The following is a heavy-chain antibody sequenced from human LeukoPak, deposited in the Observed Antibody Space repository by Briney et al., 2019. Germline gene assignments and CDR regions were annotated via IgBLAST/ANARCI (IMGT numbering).Heavy chain of an antibody. D-gene: IGHD3-22*01. V-gene: IGHV4-4*07. Sequence: SETLSLTCTVSGGSISRYYWSWIRQPAGKGLEWIGRIYTSGSTNYNPSLKSRVTISVDTYKNQFSLKLSSVTAADTAVYYCASLTTAEAFDIWGQGTMVTVSS. J-gene: IGHJ3*02. CDR3: ASLTTAEAFDI. CDR2: IYTSGST. CDR1: GGSISRYY.